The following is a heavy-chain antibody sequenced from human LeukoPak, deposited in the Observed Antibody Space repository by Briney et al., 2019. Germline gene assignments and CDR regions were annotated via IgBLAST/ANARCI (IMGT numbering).Heavy chain of an antibody. CDR2: ISYDGSNK. V-gene: IGHV3-30*01. J-gene: IGHJ4*02. Sequence: SGGSLRLSCAASGFTFSSYAMHWVRQAPGKGLEWMAVISYDGSNKYYADSVKGRFTISRDNSKNTLYLQMNSLRAEDTAVYYCARQHMDTAMVISDYWGQGTLVTVSS. CDR3: ARQHMDTAMVISDY. CDR1: GFTFSSYA. D-gene: IGHD5-18*01.